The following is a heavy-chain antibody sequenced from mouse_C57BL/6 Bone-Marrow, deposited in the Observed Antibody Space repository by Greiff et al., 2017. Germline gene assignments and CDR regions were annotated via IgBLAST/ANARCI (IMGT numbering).Heavy chain of an antibody. Sequence: QVQLQQSGAELARPGASVKLSCKASGYTFTSYGISWVKQRTGQGLEWIGEVYPRSGNTYYNEKFKGKATLTADKSTSTAYMELRMLTYEDAAVYFCARDSWYFDVWGTGTTVTVSS. J-gene: IGHJ1*03. CDR1: GYTFTSYG. CDR3: ARDSWYFDV. V-gene: IGHV1-81*01. CDR2: VYPRSGNT.